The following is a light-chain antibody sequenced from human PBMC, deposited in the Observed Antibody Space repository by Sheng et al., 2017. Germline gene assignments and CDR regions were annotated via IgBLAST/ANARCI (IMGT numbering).Light chain of an antibody. CDR1: NIQSKS. CDR3: QVWDSSSDHVV. J-gene: IGLJ2*01. CDR2: DDS. Sequence: VLTQSPSVSVAPGKTATITCGGNNIQSKSVHWYQQKPGQAPVLVVFDDSDRPSGIPERLSGSNSGNTATLTISRVEAGDEADYYCQVWDSSSDHVVFGGGTKLTVL. V-gene: IGLV3-21*03.